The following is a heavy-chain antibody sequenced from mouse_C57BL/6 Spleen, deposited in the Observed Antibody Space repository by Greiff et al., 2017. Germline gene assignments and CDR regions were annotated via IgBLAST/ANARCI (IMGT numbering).Heavy chain of an antibody. Sequence: EVKLMESGGGLVKPGGSLKLSCAASGFTFSDYGMHWVRQAPEKGLEWVAYISSGSSTIYYADTVKGRFTISRDNAKNTLFLQMPSLRSEDTAMYYCARPDYYGSSYYYAMDYWGQGTSVTVSS. V-gene: IGHV5-17*01. CDR2: ISSGSSTI. CDR3: ARPDYYGSSYYYAMDY. D-gene: IGHD1-1*01. J-gene: IGHJ4*01. CDR1: GFTFSDYG.